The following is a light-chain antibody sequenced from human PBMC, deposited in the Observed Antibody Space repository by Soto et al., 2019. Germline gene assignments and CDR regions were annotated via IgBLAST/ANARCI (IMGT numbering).Light chain of an antibody. Sequence: QYALTQPASVSGSPGQSITISCTGTSSDVGGYNYVSWYQQHPGKAPKFMIYEVSNRPSGVSNRFSGSKSGNTASLTISGLQAEDEADYYCSSYTSSSTPWVFGGGTQLTVL. V-gene: IGLV2-14*01. CDR1: SSDVGGYNY. J-gene: IGLJ3*02. CDR3: SSYTSSSTPWV. CDR2: EVS.